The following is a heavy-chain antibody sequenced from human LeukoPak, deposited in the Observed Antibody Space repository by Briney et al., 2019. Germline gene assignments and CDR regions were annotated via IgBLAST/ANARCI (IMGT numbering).Heavy chain of an antibody. Sequence: GGSLRLSCAASGFTLSSFDMHWVRQAPGKGLEWVAVISYDGRMKYYSDSVKGRSTISRDNSKNTLYMEVNSLRAEDTAVYYCARDLATVTNNFEYWGQGTLVTVSA. V-gene: IGHV3-30*04. CDR3: ARDLATVTNNFEY. CDR2: ISYDGRMK. J-gene: IGHJ4*02. D-gene: IGHD4-17*01. CDR1: GFTLSSFD.